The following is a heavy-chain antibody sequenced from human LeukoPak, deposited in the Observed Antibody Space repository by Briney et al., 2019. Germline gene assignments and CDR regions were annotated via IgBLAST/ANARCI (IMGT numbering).Heavy chain of an antibody. J-gene: IGHJ6*03. CDR3: ARYVTCSGVSCYKYYYYFMDV. CDR1: GGSISSSSYS. V-gene: IGHV4-39*07. CDR2: IFNSGST. D-gene: IGHD2-15*01. Sequence: SETLSLTCTVSGGSISSSSYSWGWIRQPPGKGLEWIGFIFNSGSTYYKPSLNSRVTISVDTSKNQFSLKLSSMTAADTAVYYCARYVTCSGVSCYKYYYYFMDVWGKGTTVTVSS.